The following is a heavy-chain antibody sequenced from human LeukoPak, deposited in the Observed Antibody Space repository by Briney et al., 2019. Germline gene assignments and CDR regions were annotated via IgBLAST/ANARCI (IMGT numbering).Heavy chain of an antibody. CDR3: AKELWEFDP. Sequence: GGSLRLSCAASGFTFSNYAVHWVRQAPGKGLEWVAVISYDGSNKYYADSVKGRFTISRDNSKNTLYLQMNSLRAEDTAVYYCAKELWEFDPWGQGTLVTVSS. D-gene: IGHD3-10*01. J-gene: IGHJ5*02. V-gene: IGHV3-30*04. CDR2: ISYDGSNK. CDR1: GFTFSNYA.